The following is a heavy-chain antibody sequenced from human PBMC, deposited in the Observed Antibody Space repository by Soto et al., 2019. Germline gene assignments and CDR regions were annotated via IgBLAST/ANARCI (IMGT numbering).Heavy chain of an antibody. D-gene: IGHD2-15*01. CDR2: IYYSGST. V-gene: IGHV4-39*01. CDR3: ARVVGYRSGGSCYSSSHFDY. J-gene: IGHJ4*02. CDR1: GGSISSSSYY. Sequence: SETLSLTCTVSGGSISSSSYYWGWIRQPPGKGLEWIGNIYYSGSTYYNPSLKSRVTISVDTSKNQFSLKLSSVTAADTAVYYCARVVGYRSGGSCYSSSHFDYWGQGASVTVSS.